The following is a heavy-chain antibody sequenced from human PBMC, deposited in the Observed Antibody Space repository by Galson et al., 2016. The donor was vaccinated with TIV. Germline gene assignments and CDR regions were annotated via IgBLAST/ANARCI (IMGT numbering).Heavy chain of an antibody. J-gene: IGHJ3*01. V-gene: IGHV1-18*01. Sequence: SVKVSCKASGYSFNSHGISWVRQAPGQGLEWMGWISAYTGGTHYAQKFQGRVTLTTDTSTSTAHMELRSLRSDDTAVYYCASPFPGGDDFWSADYDAFDVWGQGTMLTVSS. CDR3: ASPFPGGDDFWSADYDAFDV. CDR2: ISAYTGGT. D-gene: IGHD3-3*01. CDR1: GYSFNSHG.